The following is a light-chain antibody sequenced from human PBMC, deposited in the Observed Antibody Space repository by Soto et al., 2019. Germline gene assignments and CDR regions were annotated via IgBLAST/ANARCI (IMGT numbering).Light chain of an antibody. Sequence: EIVMTQSPATLSVSPGERATLSCRASQSVSSYLAWYQQKPGQAPRLLIYDASNRATGIPARFNGSGSGTDFTLTINSLEPEDFAVYYCQQRSNWPLTFGPGTKVDIK. CDR2: DAS. CDR3: QQRSNWPLT. V-gene: IGKV3-11*01. J-gene: IGKJ3*01. CDR1: QSVSSY.